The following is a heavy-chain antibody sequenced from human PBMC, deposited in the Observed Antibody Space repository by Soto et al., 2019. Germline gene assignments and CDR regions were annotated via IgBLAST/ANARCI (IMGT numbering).Heavy chain of an antibody. Sequence: GGSLRLSFAASGFTFSSYAMSWVRQAPGKGLEWVSAISGSGGSTYYADSVKGRFTISRDNSKNTLYLQMNSLRAEDTAVYYCAKLDYGDPKVSGAFDIWGQGTMVTVSS. D-gene: IGHD4-17*01. CDR1: GFTFSSYA. J-gene: IGHJ3*02. V-gene: IGHV3-23*01. CDR2: ISGSGGST. CDR3: AKLDYGDPKVSGAFDI.